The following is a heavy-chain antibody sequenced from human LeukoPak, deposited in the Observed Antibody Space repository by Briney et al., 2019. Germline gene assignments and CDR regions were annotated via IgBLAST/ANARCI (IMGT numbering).Heavy chain of an antibody. CDR1: GCTFSSYA. CDR2: ISGSGGST. Sequence: GGSLRLSCAASGCTFSSYAMSWVRQAPGKGLEWVSAISGSGGSTYYADSVKGRFTISRDNSKNTLYLQMNSLRAEDTAVYYCAKDRAEYSYGPLDYWGQGTLVTVSS. J-gene: IGHJ4*02. CDR3: AKDRAEYSYGPLDY. D-gene: IGHD5-18*01. V-gene: IGHV3-23*01.